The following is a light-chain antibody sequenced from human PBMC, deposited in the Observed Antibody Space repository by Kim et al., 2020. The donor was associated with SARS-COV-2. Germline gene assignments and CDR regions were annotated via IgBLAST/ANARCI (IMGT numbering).Light chain of an antibody. CDR2: GAS. CDR3: QQYGTPPLT. J-gene: IGKJ4*02. CDR1: QPVSNSY. V-gene: IGKV3-20*01. Sequence: SPPERATLSCRASQPVSNSYFAWYQHKPGQAPRLLIFGASSRATGIPDRFSGSGSETDFTLTIGSLEPEDFAVYYCQQYGTPPLTFGGGTKVEIK.